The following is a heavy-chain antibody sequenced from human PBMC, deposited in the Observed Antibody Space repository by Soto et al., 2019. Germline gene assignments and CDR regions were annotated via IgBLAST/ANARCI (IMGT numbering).Heavy chain of an antibody. CDR1: GGSVTNGRSS. D-gene: IGHD5-18*01. V-gene: IGHV4-30-2*02. J-gene: IGHJ6*02. Sequence: PAETLSLTCSVSGGSVTNGRSSWNWIRQSPGKGLEWIAYIYHSGSTYYNPSLRSRVTISVDRSENQVSLKLSSVTAADTAVYYCAKRDRVQLCCAGWGQGNTVT. CDR2: IYHSGST. CDR3: AKRDRVQLCCAG.